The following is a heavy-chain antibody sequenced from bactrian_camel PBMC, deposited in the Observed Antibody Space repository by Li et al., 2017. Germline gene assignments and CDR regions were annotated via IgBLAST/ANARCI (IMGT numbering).Heavy chain of an antibody. CDR1: GGTTSGLTIREVC. V-gene: IGHV3S53*01. Sequence: HVQLVESGGGSMQAGESLKLSCAASGGTTSGLTIREVCMGWSRQAPDKEREAVARIYSDGSTIYGESTEGRFTISRDNATNTVYLQMNSPKPEDTAVYYCVSLVGRPLVHQGTQVTVS. CDR2: IYSDGST. D-gene: IGHD2*01. J-gene: IGHJ4*01.